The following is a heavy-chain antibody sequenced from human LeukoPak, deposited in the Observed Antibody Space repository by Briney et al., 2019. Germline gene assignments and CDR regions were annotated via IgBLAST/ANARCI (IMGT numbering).Heavy chain of an antibody. V-gene: IGHV4-38-2*02. J-gene: IGHJ5*02. CDR1: GYSISSGYY. D-gene: IGHD2/OR15-2a*01. Sequence: SETLSLTCTVPGYSISSGYYWGWIRQPPGKGLEWIGSIYHSGSTDYNPSLKSRVTMSVDTSKNQFSLKLSSVTAADTAVYYCARLNIHNWFDPWGQGTLVTVSS. CDR2: IYHSGST. CDR3: ARLNIHNWFDP.